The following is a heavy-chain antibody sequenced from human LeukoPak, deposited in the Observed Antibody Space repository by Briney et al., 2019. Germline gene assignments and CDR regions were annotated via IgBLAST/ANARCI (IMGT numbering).Heavy chain of an antibody. V-gene: IGHV4-34*01. CDR3: ARKDPGYSGYSDFDY. Sequence: SETLSLTCAVYGGSFSGYYWNWIRQPPGKGLEWIGEINHSESTNYNPSLKSRVTISVDTSKNQFSLKLSSVTAADTAVYYCARKDPGYSGYSDFDYWGQGTLVTVSS. D-gene: IGHD5-12*01. J-gene: IGHJ4*02. CDR2: INHSEST. CDR1: GGSFSGYY.